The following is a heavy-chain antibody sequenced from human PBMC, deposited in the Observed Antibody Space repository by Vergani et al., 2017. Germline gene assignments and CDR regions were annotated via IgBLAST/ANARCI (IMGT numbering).Heavy chain of an antibody. CDR1: GFTFISSA. CDR2: IIVGSGNT. J-gene: IGHJ6*02. CDR3: AAPGGGSYSYYYGMDV. Sequence: QMQLVQSGPEVKKPWTSVKVSCKASGFTFISSAVQWVRQARGQRLEWIGWIIVGSGNTNYAQKFQERVTIISDMSTSTAYMELSSLRSEDTAVYYWAAPGGGSYSYYYGMDVWGQGTTVIGSS. D-gene: IGHD1-26*01. V-gene: IGHV1-58*01.